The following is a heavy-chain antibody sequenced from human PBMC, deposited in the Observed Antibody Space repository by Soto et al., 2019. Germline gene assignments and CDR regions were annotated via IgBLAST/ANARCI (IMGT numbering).Heavy chain of an antibody. J-gene: IGHJ6*02. CDR2: INPSGGST. D-gene: IGHD3-3*01. CDR3: ARDYDFWSGYYDPTHYGMDV. CDR1: GYTFTSYY. Sequence: ASVKVSCKASGYTFTSYYMHWVRPAPGQGLEWMGIINPSGGSTSYAQKFQGRVTMTRDTSTSTVYMELSSLRSEDTAVYYCARDYDFWSGYYDPTHYGMDVWGQGTTVTVSS. V-gene: IGHV1-46*01.